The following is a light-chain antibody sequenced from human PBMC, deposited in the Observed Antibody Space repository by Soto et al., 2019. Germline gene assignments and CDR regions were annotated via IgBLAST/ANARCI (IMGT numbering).Light chain of an antibody. V-gene: IGKV1-5*03. Sequence: DIQMTQSPSTLSASVGDRVTITFRASQSIRSWLAWYQQKPGKAPKLLIYKASSLESGVTSRFSGSGSGTEFTLTISNLQPDDFATYYCQQYNSYRYTFGQGTKLEIK. J-gene: IGKJ2*01. CDR3: QQYNSYRYT. CDR2: KAS. CDR1: QSIRSW.